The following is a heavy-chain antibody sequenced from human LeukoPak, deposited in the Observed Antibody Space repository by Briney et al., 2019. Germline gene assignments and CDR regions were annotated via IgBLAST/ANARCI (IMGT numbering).Heavy chain of an antibody. Sequence: GASVEVSCKASGYTFTSYDINWVRQATGQGLEWMGWMNPNSGNTGYAQKFQGRVTITRNTSISTAYMELSSLRSEDTAVYYCARTLRFLEWLPHFDPWGQGTLVTVSS. D-gene: IGHD3-3*01. J-gene: IGHJ5*02. V-gene: IGHV1-8*03. CDR3: ARTLRFLEWLPHFDP. CDR2: MNPNSGNT. CDR1: GYTFTSYD.